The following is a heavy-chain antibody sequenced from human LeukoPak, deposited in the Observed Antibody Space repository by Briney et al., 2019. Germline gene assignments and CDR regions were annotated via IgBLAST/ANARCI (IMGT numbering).Heavy chain of an antibody. CDR2: IYYSGST. CDR3: ARGPSFIAVAGTDYYYGMDV. D-gene: IGHD6-19*01. CDR1: GGSISSYY. Sequence: SETLSLTCTVSGGSISSYYWSWIRQPPGKGLEWIGYIYYSGSTNYNPSLKSRVTISVDTSKNQFSLKLSSVTAADTAVYYCARGPSFIAVAGTDYYYGMDVWGQGTTVTVSS. J-gene: IGHJ6*02. V-gene: IGHV4-59*12.